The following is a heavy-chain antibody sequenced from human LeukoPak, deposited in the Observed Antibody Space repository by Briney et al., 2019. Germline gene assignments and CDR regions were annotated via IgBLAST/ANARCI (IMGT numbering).Heavy chain of an antibody. CDR2: ISAYNGNT. CDR1: GYTFTSYG. V-gene: IGHV1-18*01. CDR3: ARDRSWYTRWAFDI. J-gene: IGHJ3*02. Sequence: ASVKVSCKASGYTFTSYGISWVRQAPGQGLEWMGWISAYNGNTNYAQKLQGRVTMTTDTSTSTAYMELRSLRSDDTAVYYCARDRSWYTRWAFDIWSQGTMVTVTS. D-gene: IGHD6-13*01.